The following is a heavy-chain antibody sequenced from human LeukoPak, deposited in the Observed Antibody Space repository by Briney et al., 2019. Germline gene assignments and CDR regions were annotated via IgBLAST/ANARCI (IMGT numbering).Heavy chain of an antibody. CDR3: AKETASGYGAFDV. D-gene: IGHD3-22*01. CDR1: GFTFSDYY. J-gene: IGHJ3*01. V-gene: IGHV3-11*01. CDR2: ISSSGSTI. Sequence: GGSLRLSCAASGFTFSDYYMSWIRQAPGKGLEWVSYISSSGSTIYYADSVKDRFSISRDTFNNTLYLQMNSLRPEDTAVYYCAKETASGYGAFDVWGQGTMVTVSS.